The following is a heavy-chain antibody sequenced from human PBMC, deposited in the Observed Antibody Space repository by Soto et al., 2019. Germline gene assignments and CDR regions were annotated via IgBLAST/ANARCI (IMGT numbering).Heavy chain of an antibody. V-gene: IGHV4-30-2*05. CDR1: GVSVRRVCFV. CDR3: AMAPVGLDTISYFDY. D-gene: IGHD3-3*01. Sequence: LDLNCAVAGVSVRRVCFVWAWLRRHPGKGLEWIGYIYNGGSTYYRPSLESRMHMSLDATRNHYSLRLTSVTAADTAVYFCAMAPVGLDTISYFDYWGQGKLVT. CDR2: IYNGGST. J-gene: IGHJ4*02.